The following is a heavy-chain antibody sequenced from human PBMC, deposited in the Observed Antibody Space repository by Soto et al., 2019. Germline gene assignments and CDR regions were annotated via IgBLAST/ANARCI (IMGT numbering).Heavy chain of an antibody. CDR3: ARSQRRTSAAGAGDY. D-gene: IGHD6-13*01. Sequence: QVQLVQSGAEVKKPGASVKVSCKASGYTFTSYDINWVRQATGQGLEWTGWMNPNSGNAGYAQRFQGRVTMTWNTSISTAYMDLSSLRSEDTAVYYCARSQRRTSAAGAGDYWGQGTLVTVSS. CDR2: MNPNSGNA. J-gene: IGHJ4*02. CDR1: GYTFTSYD. V-gene: IGHV1-8*01.